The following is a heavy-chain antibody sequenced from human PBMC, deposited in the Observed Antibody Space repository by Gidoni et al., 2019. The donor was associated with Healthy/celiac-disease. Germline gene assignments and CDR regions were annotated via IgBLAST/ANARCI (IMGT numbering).Heavy chain of an antibody. CDR2: IYPGDSET. CDR1: GYSFTSYW. CDR3: ARTLVGATAYYYGMDV. D-gene: IGHD1-26*01. V-gene: IGHV5-51*01. Sequence: EVQLVQSGAEVTKPGESLTISCKGSGYSFTSYWIGWVRQMPGKGLEWMGIIYPGDSETRYGPSFQCQVTMSADKYISNAYLQWSSLKASDTAMYYCARTLVGATAYYYGMDVWGQGTTVTVSS. J-gene: IGHJ6*02.